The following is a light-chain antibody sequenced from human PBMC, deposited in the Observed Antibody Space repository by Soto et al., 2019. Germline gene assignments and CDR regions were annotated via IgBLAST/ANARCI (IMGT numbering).Light chain of an antibody. CDR3: QQYHSDPIT. CDR1: QSVLSSSNNKNY. CDR2: WAS. V-gene: IGKV4-1*01. Sequence: DIVMTQSPDSLAVSLGERATINCKSSQSVLSSSNNKNYLAWFQHKPGQPPKLLISWASTRASGVPDRFSGSGSGTDFTLTISSLQAEDVALYYCQQYHSDPITFGQGTRLENK. J-gene: IGKJ5*01.